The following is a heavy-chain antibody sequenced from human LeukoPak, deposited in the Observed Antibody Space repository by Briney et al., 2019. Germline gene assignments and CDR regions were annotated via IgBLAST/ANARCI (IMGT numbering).Heavy chain of an antibody. CDR1: GFTFSDYY. CDR3: ARGSEDVLRYFDWLPVD. V-gene: IGHV3-11*04. Sequence: SGGSLRLSCAASGFTFSDYYMSWIRQAPGKGLEWVSYISSSGSTIYYADSVKGRFTISRDNAKNSLYLQMNSLRAEDTAVYYCARGSEDVLRYFDWLPVDWGQGTLVTVSS. J-gene: IGHJ4*02. D-gene: IGHD3-9*01. CDR2: ISSSGSTI.